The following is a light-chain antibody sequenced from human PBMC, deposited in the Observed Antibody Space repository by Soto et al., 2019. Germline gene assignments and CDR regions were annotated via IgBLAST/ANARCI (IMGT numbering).Light chain of an antibody. CDR2: DDI. Sequence: QSGLTQTASVSGSPGQSITMTCTGTRSDVGGYNLVSWYQQHPGKAPRLLIHDDIKRPSGVSDRFSGSKSGNTASLTISGLQAEDEADYYCCSYAGIITLVFGGGTKVTVL. CDR3: CSYAGIITLV. V-gene: IGLV2-23*01. J-gene: IGLJ2*01. CDR1: RSDVGGYNL.